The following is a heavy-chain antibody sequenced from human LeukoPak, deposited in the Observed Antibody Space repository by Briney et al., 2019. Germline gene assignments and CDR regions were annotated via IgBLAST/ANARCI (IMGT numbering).Heavy chain of an antibody. D-gene: IGHD5-12*01. J-gene: IGHJ6*03. V-gene: IGHV3-30*04. CDR1: GFTFSSYA. Sequence: GGSLRLSCAASGFTFSSYAMHWVRQAPGKGLEWVAVISYDGSNKYYADSVKGRFTISRDNSKNTLYLHVNSLRPEDTAVYYCAKGSDYEAQYYYYYMDVWGKGTTVTISS. CDR3: AKGSDYEAQYYYYYMDV. CDR2: ISYDGSNK.